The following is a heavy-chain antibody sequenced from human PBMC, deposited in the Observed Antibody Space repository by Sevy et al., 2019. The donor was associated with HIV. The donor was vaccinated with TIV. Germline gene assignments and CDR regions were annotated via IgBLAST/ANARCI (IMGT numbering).Heavy chain of an antibody. CDR1: GFTFSTYT. Sequence: GGSLRLSCAASGFTFSTYTMNWVRQAPGKGLEWVSSISSSSNYIYYADSVKGRFTISRDNAKNSLYLQMNSLRAEDTAVYYCARGPDYYDSSGYYYQWGQGTLVTVSS. CDR2: ISSSSNYI. CDR3: ARGPDYYDSSGYYYQ. D-gene: IGHD3-22*01. J-gene: IGHJ4*02. V-gene: IGHV3-21*01.